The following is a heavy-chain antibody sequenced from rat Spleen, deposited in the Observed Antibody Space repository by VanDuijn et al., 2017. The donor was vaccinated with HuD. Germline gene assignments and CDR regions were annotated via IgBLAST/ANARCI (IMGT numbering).Heavy chain of an antibody. D-gene: IGHD1-9*01. V-gene: IGHV5-29*01. CDR2: ISYGDSYGHSST. CDR3: ARRHYGYTDYFDY. J-gene: IGHJ2*01. Sequence: EVQLVESGGGLVQPGRSLKLSCEVSGFTFNNYGMAWVRQAPTKGLEWVATISYGDSYGHSSTYHRDSVKGRFTLSRDNAKSTLSLKMDSLRSEDTATYYCARRHYGYTDYFDYWGQGVMVTVSS. CDR1: GFTFNNYG.